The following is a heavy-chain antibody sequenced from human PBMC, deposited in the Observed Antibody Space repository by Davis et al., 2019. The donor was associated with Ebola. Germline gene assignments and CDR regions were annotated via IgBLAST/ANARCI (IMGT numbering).Heavy chain of an antibody. CDR3: ARGQGYWQYYYYGMDV. D-gene: IGHD2-15*01. V-gene: IGHV1-69*13. J-gene: IGHJ6*02. Sequence: SVKVSCKASGGTFSSYAISWVRQAPGQGLEWMGGIVPIFGTANYAQKFQGRVTITADESTSTAYMELSSLRSEDTAVYYCARGQGYWQYYYYGMDVWGQGTTVTVSS. CDR1: GGTFSSYA. CDR2: IVPIFGTA.